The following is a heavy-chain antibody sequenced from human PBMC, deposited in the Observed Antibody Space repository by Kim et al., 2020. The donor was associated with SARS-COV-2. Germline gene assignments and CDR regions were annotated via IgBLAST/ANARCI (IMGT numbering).Heavy chain of an antibody. D-gene: IGHD3-22*01. CDR2: ISSSSSYI. CDR1: S. J-gene: IGHJ3*02. V-gene: IGHV3-21*01. Sequence: SMNWFRQAPGKGLEWVSSISSSSSYIYYADSVKGRFTISRDNAKNSLYLQMNSLRAEDTAVYYCARAGRISMIVVVEGGAFDIWGQGTMV. CDR3: ARAGRISMIVVVEGGAFDI.